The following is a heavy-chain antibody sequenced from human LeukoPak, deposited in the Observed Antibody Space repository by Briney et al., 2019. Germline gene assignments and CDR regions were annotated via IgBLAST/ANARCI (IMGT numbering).Heavy chain of an antibody. CDR2: ISGSGGST. D-gene: IGHD4-17*01. CDR1: GFTFSSYA. Sequence: PGGSLRLSCAASGFTFSSYAMSWVRQAPGKGLEWVSAISGSGGSTYYADSVKGRFTISRDNSKNTLYLQMNSLRAEDTAVYYCAKAPTVTTWVGTDVWGQGTTVTVSS. V-gene: IGHV3-23*01. CDR3: AKAPTVTTWVGTDV. J-gene: IGHJ6*02.